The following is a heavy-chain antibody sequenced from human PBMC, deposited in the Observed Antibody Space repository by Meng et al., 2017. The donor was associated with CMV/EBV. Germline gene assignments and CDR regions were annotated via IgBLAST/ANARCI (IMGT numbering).Heavy chain of an antibody. CDR3: ATAPGYYASSPFDY. J-gene: IGHJ4*02. D-gene: IGHD3-22*01. V-gene: IGHV3-15*01. CDR2: IKSKTDGGTT. CDR1: GFTFSNAW. Sequence: GESLKISCGASGFTFSNAWMNWVRQAPGKGLKWLGLIKSKTDGGTTDYAAPVKGRFSISRDDSKNTLYLQMNSLKTEDTAVYYCATAPGYYASSPFDYWGQGTMVTVSS.